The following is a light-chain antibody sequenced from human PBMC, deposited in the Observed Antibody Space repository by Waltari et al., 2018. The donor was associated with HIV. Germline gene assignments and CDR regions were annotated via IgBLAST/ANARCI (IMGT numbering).Light chain of an antibody. CDR3: QVWDSSSDAYV. V-gene: IGLV3-21*04. J-gene: IGLJ1*01. Sequence: SSVLAQPPSVSVAPGKTARITRGGSNIGRQSVHGYQQTPGQAPVVGIYYDSDRPSGIPERFSGSNSGNTATLTISRVEAGDEADYYCQVWDSSSDAYVFGTGTKVTVL. CDR2: YDS. CDR1: NIGRQS.